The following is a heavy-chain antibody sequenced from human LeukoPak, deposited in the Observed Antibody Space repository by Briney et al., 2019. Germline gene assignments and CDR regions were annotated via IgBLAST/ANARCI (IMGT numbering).Heavy chain of an antibody. J-gene: IGHJ4*02. V-gene: IGHV3-33*01. D-gene: IGHD6-19*01. CDR2: IWYDGSNK. CDR1: GFTFSSYG. CDR3: ASTSGWYEPIDY. Sequence: GRSLRLSYAASGFTFSSYGMHWVRQAPGKGLEWVAVIWYDGSNKYYADSVKGRFTISRDNSKNTLYLQMNSLRAEDTAVYYCASTSGWYEPIDYWGQGTLVTVSS.